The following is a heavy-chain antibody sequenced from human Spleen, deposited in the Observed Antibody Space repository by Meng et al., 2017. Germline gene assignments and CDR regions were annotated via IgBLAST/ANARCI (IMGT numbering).Heavy chain of an antibody. CDR1: GGSFSGFY. CDR2: INHSGST. CDR3: ARSIAAVPFDY. D-gene: IGHD6-13*01. V-gene: IGHV4-34*01. J-gene: IGHJ4*02. Sequence: VQLQRVGAGLFKPSETLARTCAVYGGSFSGFYWSWIRQPPGKGLEWIGEINHSGSTNYNPSLKSRVTISVDTSKNQFSLKLSSVTAADTAVYYCARSIAAVPFDYWGQGTLVTVSS.